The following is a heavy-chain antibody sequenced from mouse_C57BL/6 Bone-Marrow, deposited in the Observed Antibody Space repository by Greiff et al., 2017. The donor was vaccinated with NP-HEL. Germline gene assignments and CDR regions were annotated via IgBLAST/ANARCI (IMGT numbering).Heavy chain of an antibody. Sequence: VQLQQSGTVLARPGASVKMSCKTSGYTFTSYWMHWVNQRPGQGLEWIGAIYPGNSDTSYNQKFKGKAKLTAVTSASTAYMELCSLTNEDSAVYYWTRSASNYGSTGGFAYWGQGTLVTVSA. CDR1: GYTFTSYW. CDR2: IYPGNSDT. D-gene: IGHD1-1*01. CDR3: TRSASNYGSTGGFAY. J-gene: IGHJ3*01. V-gene: IGHV1-5*01.